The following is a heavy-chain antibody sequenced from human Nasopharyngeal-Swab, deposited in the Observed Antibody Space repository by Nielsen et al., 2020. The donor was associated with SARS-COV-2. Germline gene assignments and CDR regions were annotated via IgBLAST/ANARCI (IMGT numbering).Heavy chain of an antibody. V-gene: IGHV4-59*12. CDR3: AREVVGGLVDS. CDR1: GGPISSYY. D-gene: IGHD1-26*01. J-gene: IGHJ4*02. CDR2: FYYSGIT. Sequence: SETLSLTCTVSGGPISSYYWSWIRQSPGKGLEWIWYFYYSGITNYNPSLKNRVTILIDTYKNQFSLKLDSVTAAHTAVYYCAREVVGGLVDSWGQGTLVTVSS.